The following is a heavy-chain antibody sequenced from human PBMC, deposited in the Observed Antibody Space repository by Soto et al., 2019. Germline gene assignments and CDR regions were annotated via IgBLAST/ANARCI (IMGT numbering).Heavy chain of an antibody. CDR3: TRRIAVAGTYYFDY. CDR1: GFTFSHAW. J-gene: IGHJ4*02. CDR2: IKSISDGETT. V-gene: IGHV3-15*07. Sequence: LLVESGGGFVQPGGSLRLSCVASGFTFSHAWMDWVRQAPGKGLEWVGRIKSISDGETTNYAASVEGRFTISRDDSKNTLFLHVNSLKTEDTGVYYCTRRIAVAGTYYFDYWGQGTLVTVSS. D-gene: IGHD6-19*01.